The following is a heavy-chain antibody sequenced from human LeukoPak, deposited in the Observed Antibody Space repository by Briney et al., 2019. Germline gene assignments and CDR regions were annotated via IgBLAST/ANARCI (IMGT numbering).Heavy chain of an antibody. V-gene: IGHV1-69*05. CDR3: ARAIYGVAAYSGGLNWFDP. Sequence: ASVKVSCKASGGTFSSYAISWVRQAPGQGLEWMGGIIPIFGTANYAQKLQGRVTMTTDTSTSTAYMELRSLRSDDTAVYYCARAIYGVAAYSGGLNWFDPWGQGTLVTVSS. D-gene: IGHD6-13*01. J-gene: IGHJ5*02. CDR2: IIPIFGTA. CDR1: GGTFSSYA.